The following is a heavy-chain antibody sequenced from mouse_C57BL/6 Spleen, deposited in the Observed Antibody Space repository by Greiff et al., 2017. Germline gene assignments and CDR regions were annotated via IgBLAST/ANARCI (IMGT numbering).Heavy chain of an antibody. D-gene: IGHD2-1*01. Sequence: EVKLQQSGPELVKPGDSVKISCKASGYSFTGYFMNWVMQSHGKSLEWIGRINPYNGDTFYNQKFKGKATLTVDKSSSTAHMELRSLTSEDSAVYYCASNYGNYGYWGQGTTLTVSS. CDR3: ASNYGNYGY. V-gene: IGHV1-20*01. CDR1: GYSFTGYF. CDR2: INPYNGDT. J-gene: IGHJ2*01.